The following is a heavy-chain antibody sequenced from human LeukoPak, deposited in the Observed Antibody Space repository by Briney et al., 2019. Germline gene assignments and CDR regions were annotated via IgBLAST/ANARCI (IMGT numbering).Heavy chain of an antibody. CDR1: GGSINSYY. CDR3: ARVRYFDWSPEYYFDY. Sequence: SETLSLTCSVSGGSINSYYWSWIQQPPGKGLEWIGYIYYSGSTNYNPSLKSRVTISVDTSKNQFSLKLNSVTAADTAVYYCARVRYFDWSPEYYFDYWGQGILVTVSS. D-gene: IGHD3-9*01. V-gene: IGHV4-59*01. J-gene: IGHJ4*02. CDR2: IYYSGST.